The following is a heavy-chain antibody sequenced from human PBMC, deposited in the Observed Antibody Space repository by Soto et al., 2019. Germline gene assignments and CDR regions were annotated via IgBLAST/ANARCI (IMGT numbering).Heavy chain of an antibody. CDR1: GFTFSSYE. D-gene: IGHD2-21*01. J-gene: IGHJ6*02. V-gene: IGHV3-48*03. CDR2: IGSSGSTI. CDR3: ALLSMDYYGMDV. Sequence: GGSLRRSCAASGFTFSSYEMNWVRQAPGKGLEWVSYIGSSGSTIYYADSVKGRFTISRDNAKNSLYLQMNSLRAEDTAVYYCALLSMDYYGMDVWGQGTTVTVSS.